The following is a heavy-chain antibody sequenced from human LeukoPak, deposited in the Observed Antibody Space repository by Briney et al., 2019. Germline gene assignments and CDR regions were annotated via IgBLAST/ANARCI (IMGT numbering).Heavy chain of an antibody. CDR1: GFTVNSNY. J-gene: IGHJ6*03. CDR2: IYIGDST. CDR3: ARAGELRYMDV. Sequence: QPGGSLRLSYTASGFTVNSNYMSWVRQAPGKGLEWVSVIYIGDSTYFADSVKGRFTISRDNAKNSLFLQMSSLRADDTAIYYCARAGELRYMDVWGKGTAVTVSS. D-gene: IGHD3-16*01. V-gene: IGHV3-66*01.